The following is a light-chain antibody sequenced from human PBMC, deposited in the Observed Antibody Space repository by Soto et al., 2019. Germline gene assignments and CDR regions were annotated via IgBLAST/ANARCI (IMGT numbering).Light chain of an antibody. Sequence: DIQMTQSPSSLSASVGDRVTITCRASQSISNYLNWYQQKPGKAPNLLIYAASSLQSGVPSRFSGGGSGTDFTLTISSLQPEDFSTYYCQQGSTTPTTFGLGTRLEIK. CDR1: QSISNY. CDR2: AAS. CDR3: QQGSTTPTT. J-gene: IGKJ5*01. V-gene: IGKV1-39*01.